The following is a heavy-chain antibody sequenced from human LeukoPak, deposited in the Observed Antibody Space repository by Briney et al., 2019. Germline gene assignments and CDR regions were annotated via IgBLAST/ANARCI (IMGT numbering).Heavy chain of an antibody. CDR2: IFPGDSDS. Sequence: GESLKISCKGSGYKFTNYWIGWVRQMPGKGLEWMAIIFPGDSDSRYSPSFRDQVTISANKSTTTAYLQWSSLKASDTAMYYCARHEQIFRRFDPWGQGTLVTVSS. D-gene: IGHD1/OR15-1a*01. CDR1: GYKFTNYW. J-gene: IGHJ5*02. CDR3: ARHEQIFRRFDP. V-gene: IGHV5-51*01.